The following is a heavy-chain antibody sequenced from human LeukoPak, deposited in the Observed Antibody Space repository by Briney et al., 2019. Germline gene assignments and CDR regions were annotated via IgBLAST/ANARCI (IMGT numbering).Heavy chain of an antibody. CDR3: ARSFDCSSTSCFPDY. V-gene: IGHV1-2*02. CDR2: INPNSGGT. CDR1: GYTFTGYY. J-gene: IGHJ4*02. D-gene: IGHD2-2*01. Sequence: ASVKVSCKASGYTFTGYYMHWVRQPPGQGLAWMGWINPNSGGTNYAQKFQGRVTMTRDTSISTAYMELSRLRSDAPAVYYCARSFDCSSTSCFPDYWGQGTLVTVSS.